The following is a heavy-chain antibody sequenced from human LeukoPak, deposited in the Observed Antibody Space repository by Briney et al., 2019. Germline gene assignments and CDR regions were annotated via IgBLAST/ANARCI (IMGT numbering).Heavy chain of an antibody. CDR2: INPNRGGT. CDR1: GYTFTGYY. D-gene: IGHD2-15*01. V-gene: IGHV1-2*02. CDR3: ARVGEGGYCSGGSCPRWFQH. Sequence: ASVRVSCTASGYTFTGYYMPWGRQAPGQGLEGMGWINPNRGGTNYAQKFQGRVTMTRDTSISTAYMELSRLRSDDTAVYYCARVGEGGYCSGGSCPRWFQHWGQGTLVTVSS. J-gene: IGHJ1*01.